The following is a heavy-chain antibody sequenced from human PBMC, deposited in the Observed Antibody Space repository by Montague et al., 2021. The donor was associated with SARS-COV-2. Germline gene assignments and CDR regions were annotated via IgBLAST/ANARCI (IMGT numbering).Heavy chain of an antibody. CDR3: GRDCYDYGSGCYQRWFDP. V-gene: IGHV4-38-2*02. CDR1: GYSISSDYY. CDR2: IYSSGST. D-gene: IGHD3-10*01. Sequence: SETLSLTCTVSGYSISSDYYWGWIRQPPGKRLEWIGSIYSSGSTYYSSSLKSRATIPVDTSKNQFSLKMSSVIAADTAVYYCGRDCYDYGSGCYQRWFDPWGQGTLVTVSS. J-gene: IGHJ5*02.